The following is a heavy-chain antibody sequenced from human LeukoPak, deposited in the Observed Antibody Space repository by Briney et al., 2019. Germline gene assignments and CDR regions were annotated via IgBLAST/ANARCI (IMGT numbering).Heavy chain of an antibody. D-gene: IGHD2-15*01. Sequence: SETLSLTCAVSGGSISSGSYSWSWIRQPPGKGLEWIGYIYPRGSTYYNPSLKSRVILSLDKSANQFSLNLSSVTAADTAVYYCAREVALDWFDPWGQGTLVTVSS. V-gene: IGHV4-30-2*01. CDR1: GGSISSGSYS. CDR3: AREVALDWFDP. J-gene: IGHJ5*02. CDR2: IYPRGST.